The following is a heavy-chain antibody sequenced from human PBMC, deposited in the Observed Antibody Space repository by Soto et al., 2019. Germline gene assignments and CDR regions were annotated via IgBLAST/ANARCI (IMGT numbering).Heavy chain of an antibody. J-gene: IGHJ4*02. V-gene: IGHV4-59*01. CDR2: IYYSGST. D-gene: IGHD2-2*01. CDR1: GGSISSYY. CDR3: ARSSGCSSTSCANFDY. Sequence: SETLSLTCTVSGGSISSYYWSWIRQPPGKGLEWIGYIYYSGSTNYNPSLKSRVTISVDTSKNQFSLKLSSVTAADTAVYYCARSSGCSSTSCANFDYWGQGTLVTVSS.